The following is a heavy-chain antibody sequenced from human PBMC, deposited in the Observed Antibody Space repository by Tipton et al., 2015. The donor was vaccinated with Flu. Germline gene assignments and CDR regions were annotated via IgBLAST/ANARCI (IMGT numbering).Heavy chain of an antibody. CDR2: IYYSGST. J-gene: IGHJ5*02. CDR1: GGSISSYY. CDR3: AREVFPARFDP. D-gene: IGHD1-14*01. Sequence: TLSLTCTVSGGSISSYYWSWIRQPPGKGLEWIGYIYYSGSTNYNPSLKSRVAMSVDTSKNQFSLKLSSVTAADTAVYYCAREVFPARFDPWGQGTLVTVSS. V-gene: IGHV4-59*12.